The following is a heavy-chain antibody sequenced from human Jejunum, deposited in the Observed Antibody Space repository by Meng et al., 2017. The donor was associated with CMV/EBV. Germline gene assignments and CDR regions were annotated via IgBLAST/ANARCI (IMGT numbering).Heavy chain of an antibody. J-gene: IGHJ4*02. D-gene: IGHD2/OR15-2a*01. V-gene: IGHV1-69*04. Sequence: VQLVQSGAVVRKPGSSVKVSCKASGGTFSSYAISWVRQAPGQGLEWMDRIIRILGIANYAQKSQGRVTITADKSTSAAYMDLSSLRSEDTAVYYCARDYLLYAYWDQGTLVTVSS. CDR3: ARDYLLYAY. CDR2: IIRILGIA. CDR1: GGTFSSYA.